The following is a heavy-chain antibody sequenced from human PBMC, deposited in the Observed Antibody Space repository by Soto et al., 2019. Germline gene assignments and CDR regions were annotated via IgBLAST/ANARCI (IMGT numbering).Heavy chain of an antibody. Sequence: ASVKVSCKASGYTFTGYYMHWVRQAPGQGLEWMGWINPNSGGTNYAQKFRGWVTMTRDTSISTAYMELSRLRSDDTAVYYCARDNGLYYYDSSGYQGNHDAFDIWGQGTMVTVSS. V-gene: IGHV1-2*04. CDR2: INPNSGGT. D-gene: IGHD3-22*01. J-gene: IGHJ3*02. CDR3: ARDNGLYYYDSSGYQGNHDAFDI. CDR1: GYTFTGYY.